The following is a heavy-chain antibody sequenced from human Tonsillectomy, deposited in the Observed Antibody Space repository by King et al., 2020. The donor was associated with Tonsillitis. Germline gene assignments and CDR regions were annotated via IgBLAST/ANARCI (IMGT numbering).Heavy chain of an antibody. J-gene: IGHJ4*02. CDR1: GFTFSSYA. CDR3: AKGSGVDTAMAVDY. CDR2: ISGSGGSK. V-gene: IGHV3-23*04. D-gene: IGHD5-18*01. Sequence: VQLVESGGGLVQPGGSLRLSCAASGFTFSSYAMSWVRQAPGKGLEWVAVISGSGGSKYYADSVKGRFTIYRDNSKNTLYLQINSLRAEDTAVYYCAKGSGVDTAMAVDYWGQGTLVTVSS.